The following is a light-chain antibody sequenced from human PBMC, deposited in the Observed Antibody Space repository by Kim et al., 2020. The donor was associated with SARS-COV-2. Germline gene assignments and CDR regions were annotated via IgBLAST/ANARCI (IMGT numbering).Light chain of an antibody. J-gene: IGKJ5*01. V-gene: IGKV3-11*01. CDR2: DAS. CDR3: QQRSNWRGT. Sequence: LSPGERATRSCRASQSVSGYLAWYQQKPGKAPRLLIYDASTRATGIPGRFSGSGSGTDFTLTISSLEPEDFAVYYCQQRSNWRGTFGQGTRLEIK. CDR1: QSVSGY.